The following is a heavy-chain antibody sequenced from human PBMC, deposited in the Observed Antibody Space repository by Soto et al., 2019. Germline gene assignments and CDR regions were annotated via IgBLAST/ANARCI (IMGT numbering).Heavy chain of an antibody. D-gene: IGHD3-9*01. CDR2: IYSGGST. V-gene: IGHV3-66*01. CDR3: AREGPYYDSLTGSGGYYYGMDV. J-gene: IGHJ6*04. Sequence: LRLSCAASGFTVSSNYMSWVRQAPGKGLEWVSVIYSGGSTYYADSVKGRFTISRDNSKNTLYLQMNSLRAEDTAVYYCAREGPYYDSLTGSGGYYYGMDVWGKGSTVTVAS. CDR1: GFTVSSNY.